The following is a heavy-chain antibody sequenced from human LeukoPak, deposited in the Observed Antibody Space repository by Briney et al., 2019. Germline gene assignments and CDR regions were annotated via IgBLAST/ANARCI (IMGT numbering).Heavy chain of an antibody. CDR1: GGSISSYY. CDR2: IYYSGST. Sequence: PSETLSLTCTVSGGSISSYYWSWIRQPPGKGLEWIGYIYYSGSTNYNPSLKSRVTISVDTSKNQCSLKLSSVTAADTAVYYCAKTGYSSGLKVIVYWGQGTLVTVSS. V-gene: IGHV4-59*12. D-gene: IGHD6-19*01. CDR3: AKTGYSSGLKVIVY. J-gene: IGHJ4*02.